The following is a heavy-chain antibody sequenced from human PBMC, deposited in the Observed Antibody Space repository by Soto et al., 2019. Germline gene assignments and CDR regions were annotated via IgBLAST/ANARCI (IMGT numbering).Heavy chain of an antibody. CDR2: IHYSGNA. CDR1: GGSISSNSDY. CDR3: ARLEKTVFENFDI. D-gene: IGHD1-1*01. V-gene: IGHV4-39*01. J-gene: IGHJ3*02. Sequence: SETLSLTCTVSGGSISSNSDYWAWIRQPPGKGLEWIGSIHYSGNAYYNPSLKSRSTISVDTSKNQFSLRLNSVTAADTAVYFCARLEKTVFENFDILGQGTMVTLS.